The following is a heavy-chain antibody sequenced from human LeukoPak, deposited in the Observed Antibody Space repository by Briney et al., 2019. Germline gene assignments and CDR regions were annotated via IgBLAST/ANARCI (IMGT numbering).Heavy chain of an antibody. D-gene: IGHD2-2*01. J-gene: IGHJ4*02. CDR1: GFTFSNYS. Sequence: GGSLRLSCAASGFTFSNYSMNWVRQAPGKGLEWVSYISSSSSAIYYADSVKGRFTISRDTPKNSLFLQMNSLRAEDTAVYYCARNLGGTLVIPAAIFDYWGQGTLVTVSS. CDR3: ARNLGGTLVIPAAIFDY. V-gene: IGHV3-48*01. CDR2: ISSSSSAI.